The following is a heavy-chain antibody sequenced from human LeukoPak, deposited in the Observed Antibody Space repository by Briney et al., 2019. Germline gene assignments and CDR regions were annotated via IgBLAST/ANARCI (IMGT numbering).Heavy chain of an antibody. V-gene: IGHV3-21*01. D-gene: IGHD3-10*01. CDR3: AKLVGGYYGSGSAFDI. CDR1: GFTFSNYS. J-gene: IGHJ3*02. Sequence: VGSLRLSCAASGFTFSNYSMNWVRQAPGKGLEWVSSISSSSGYINYADSVKGRFTISRDNAKNSLYLQMNSLRAEDTAVYYCAKLVGGYYGSGSAFDIWGQGTMVTVSS. CDR2: ISSSSGYI.